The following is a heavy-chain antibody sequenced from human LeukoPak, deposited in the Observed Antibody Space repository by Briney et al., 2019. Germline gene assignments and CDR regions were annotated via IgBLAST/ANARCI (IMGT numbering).Heavy chain of an antibody. CDR1: GYTFTGYY. CDR3: ASPYYYDSSGYYSAFDI. Sequence: SVKVSCKASGYTFTGYYMHWVRQAPGQGLEWMGGIIPIFGTANYAQKFQGRVTITADESTSTAYMELSSLRSEDTAVYYCASPYYYDSSGYYSAFDIWGQGTMVTVSS. D-gene: IGHD3-22*01. CDR2: IIPIFGTA. V-gene: IGHV1-69*13. J-gene: IGHJ3*02.